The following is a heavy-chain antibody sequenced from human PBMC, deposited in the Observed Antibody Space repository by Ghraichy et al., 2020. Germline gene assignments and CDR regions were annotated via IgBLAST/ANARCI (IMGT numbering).Heavy chain of an antibody. CDR1: GGPMRSGDFY. CDR2: VYYSGTM. V-gene: IGHV4-30-4*01. D-gene: IGHD3-3*01. Sequence: SETLSLTCTVSGGPMRSGDFYWTWIRQSPGKGLEWIGHVYYSGTMYSNPALESRVVISIDMSKNQFSLKLTSVTAADTAVYYCARRNDFRSGYPYDHWGQGTRVTVSS. CDR3: ARRNDFRSGYPYDH. J-gene: IGHJ4*02.